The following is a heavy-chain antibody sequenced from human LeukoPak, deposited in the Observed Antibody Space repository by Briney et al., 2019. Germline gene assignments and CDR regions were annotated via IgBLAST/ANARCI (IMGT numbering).Heavy chain of an antibody. D-gene: IGHD3-9*01. J-gene: IGHJ4*02. Sequence: GGSLRLSCAASGFTFSNYSMNWVRQAPGKGLEWVSSISSSSSYIYYADSVKGRFTISRDNAKNSLYLQMNSLRTEDTAVYYCARDFDMGSTPGDDFDYWGQGTLVTVSS. CDR2: ISSSSSYI. V-gene: IGHV3-21*01. CDR1: GFTFSNYS. CDR3: ARDFDMGSTPGDDFDY.